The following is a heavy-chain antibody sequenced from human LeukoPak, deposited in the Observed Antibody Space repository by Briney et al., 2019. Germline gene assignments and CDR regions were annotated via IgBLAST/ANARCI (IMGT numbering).Heavy chain of an antibody. J-gene: IGHJ4*02. V-gene: IGHV4-31*03. CDR1: GGSISSGGYY. Sequence: SQTLSLTCTVSGGSISSGGYYWSWIRQHPGKGLEWIGYIYYSGSTYYNPSLKSRVTISVDASKNQFSLKLSSVTAADTAVYYCARGPHNYGDYGVDYWGQGTLVTVSS. CDR3: ARGPHNYGDYGVDY. CDR2: IYYSGST. D-gene: IGHD4-17*01.